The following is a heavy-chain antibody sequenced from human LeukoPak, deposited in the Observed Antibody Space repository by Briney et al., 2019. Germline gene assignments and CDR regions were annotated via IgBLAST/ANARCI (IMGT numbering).Heavy chain of an antibody. CDR3: ARDLGQYYDTSDNWFDP. D-gene: IGHD3-22*01. J-gene: IGHJ5*02. CDR2: INRDGINT. Sequence: GWSLRLSCAASGFTLSNYWMHWLRHAPGKGLVWVSRINRDGINTSYADSVKGRFTISRDNAKNTLNLQMNSLRAEDTAVYYCARDLGQYYDTSDNWFDPWGQGTLVTVSS. CDR1: GFTLSNYW. V-gene: IGHV3-74*01.